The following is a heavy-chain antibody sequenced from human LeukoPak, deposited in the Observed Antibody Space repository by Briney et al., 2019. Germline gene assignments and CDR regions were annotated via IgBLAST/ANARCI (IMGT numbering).Heavy chain of an antibody. Sequence: ASVKVSCKASGYTFTGYYMHWVRQAPGQGLEWMGWINPNSGGTNYAQKFQGRVTMTRDTSISTAYMELSRLRSDDTAVYYCARALGLDFWSGYSTGDRFDPWGQGTLVTVSS. J-gene: IGHJ5*02. CDR1: GYTFTGYY. CDR3: ARALGLDFWSGYSTGDRFDP. CDR2: INPNSGGT. D-gene: IGHD3-3*01. V-gene: IGHV1-2*02.